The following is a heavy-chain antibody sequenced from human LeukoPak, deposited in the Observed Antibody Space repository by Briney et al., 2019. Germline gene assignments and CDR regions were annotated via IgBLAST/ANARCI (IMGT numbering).Heavy chain of an antibody. D-gene: IGHD3-10*01. Sequence: TGGSLRLSCAASGFTFSSYSMNWVRQAPGKGLEWVSSISSSSSYIYYADSVKGRFTISRDNSKNMLYLQMNNLRPEDTATYYCAKRNTMVRGGPCFDYWGQGLMVTVSS. CDR3: AKRNTMVRGGPCFDY. CDR1: GFTFSSYS. CDR2: ISSSSSYI. V-gene: IGHV3-21*04. J-gene: IGHJ4*02.